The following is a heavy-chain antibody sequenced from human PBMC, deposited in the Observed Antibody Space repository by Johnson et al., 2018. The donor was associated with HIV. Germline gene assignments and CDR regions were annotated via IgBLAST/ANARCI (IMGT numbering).Heavy chain of an antibody. Sequence: VQLVESGGGLVQPGRSLRLSCAASGFIFDDYAMHWVRQAPGKGLEWVSGISWNSGSIGYADSVKGRFTISRDNAKNSLYLQMNSLRAEDTALYYCARDPTIAWDLKGDAFDICGQGTMVTVSS. D-gene: IGHD1-26*01. CDR2: ISWNSGSI. CDR1: GFIFDDYA. CDR3: ARDPTIAWDLKGDAFDI. V-gene: IGHV3-9*01. J-gene: IGHJ3*02.